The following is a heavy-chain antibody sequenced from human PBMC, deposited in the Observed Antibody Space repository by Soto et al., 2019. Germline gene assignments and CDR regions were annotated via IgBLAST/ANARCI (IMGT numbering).Heavy chain of an antibody. CDR1: GGSINSGGYY. Sequence: PSETLSLTCSVSGGSINSGGYYWSWIRQYPGKGLEWIGYMYYSGTTYYNSSLKSRVTISADTSKNHFSLKLSSVTAADTAVYYCARQEPLGYCSGGSCYASKWFDPWGQGTLVTVSS. D-gene: IGHD2-15*01. V-gene: IGHV4-31*03. CDR3: ARQEPLGYCSGGSCYASKWFDP. CDR2: MYYSGTT. J-gene: IGHJ5*02.